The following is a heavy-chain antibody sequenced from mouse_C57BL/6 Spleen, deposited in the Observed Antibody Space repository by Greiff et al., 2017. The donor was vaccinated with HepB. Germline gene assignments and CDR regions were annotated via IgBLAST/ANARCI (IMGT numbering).Heavy chain of an antibody. CDR3: ARGSNYADFDY. CDR1: GFTFSDYY. V-gene: IGHV5-16*01. CDR2: INYDGSST. D-gene: IGHD2-5*01. J-gene: IGHJ2*01. Sequence: EVQVVESEGGLVQPGSSMKLSCTASGFTFSDYYMAWVRQVPEKGLEWVANINYDGSSTYYLDSLKSRFIISRDNAKNILYLQMSSLKSEDTATYYCARGSNYADFDYWGQGTTLTVSS.